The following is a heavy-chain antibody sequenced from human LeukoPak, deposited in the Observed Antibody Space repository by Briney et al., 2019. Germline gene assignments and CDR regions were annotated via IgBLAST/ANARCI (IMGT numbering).Heavy chain of an antibody. J-gene: IGHJ3*02. D-gene: IGHD3-22*01. V-gene: IGHV3-23*01. CDR3: ARGVEGSRYYDSSGKGNALDI. CDR2: ISGSGGST. CDR1: RFTFNTYA. Sequence: HPGGSLRLSCAASRFTFNTYAMSWVRQAPGKGLEWVSAISGSGGSTYYADSVKGRFTISRDNSKNTLYLQMNSLRAEDTAVYYCARGVEGSRYYDSSGKGNALDIWGQGTLVTVSS.